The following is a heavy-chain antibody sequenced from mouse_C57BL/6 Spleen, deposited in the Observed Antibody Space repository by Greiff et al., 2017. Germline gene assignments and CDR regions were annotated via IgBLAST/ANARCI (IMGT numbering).Heavy chain of an antibody. V-gene: IGHV1-22*01. J-gene: IGHJ2*01. D-gene: IGHD2-4*01. Sequence: EVQLQQSGPELVKPGASVKLSCKASGYTFTDYNMHWVKQSPGKSLEWIGYINPNNGGTSYNQKFKGKATLTVNKSSSTAYLELRSLTSEDSAVYYCARDYDYPLWDYWSQGTTLTVSS. CDR2: INPNNGGT. CDR1: GYTFTDYN. CDR3: ARDYDYPLWDY.